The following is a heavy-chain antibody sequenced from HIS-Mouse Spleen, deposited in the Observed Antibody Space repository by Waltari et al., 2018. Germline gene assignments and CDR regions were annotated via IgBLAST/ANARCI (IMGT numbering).Heavy chain of an antibody. Sequence: QVQLVQSGAEVKKPGASVKVSCKASGYTFTGYYMHWVRQAPGQGLEWMGWINPNSGGTNDAQKFQGRVTMTRDTSISTAYMELSRLRSDDTAVYYCARSPSGSSWYDYWGQGTLVTVSS. J-gene: IGHJ4*02. CDR2: INPNSGGT. V-gene: IGHV1-2*02. D-gene: IGHD6-13*01. CDR3: ARSPSGSSWYDY. CDR1: GYTFTGYY.